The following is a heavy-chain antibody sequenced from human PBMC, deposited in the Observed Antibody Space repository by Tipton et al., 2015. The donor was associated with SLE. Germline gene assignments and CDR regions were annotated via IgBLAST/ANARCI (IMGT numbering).Heavy chain of an antibody. J-gene: IGHJ4*02. V-gene: IGHV3-7*01. D-gene: IGHD3-22*01. CDR3: ARDLVNHYDSSGVSDY. Sequence: GSLRLSCAASGFTFSLYWMSWLRQAPGKGLEWVASMKQRGSEEYYVDSVEGRFTISRDDAKNSLYLQMNSLRAEDTAVYYCARDLVNHYDSSGVSDYWGQGTQVTVSS. CDR2: MKQRGSEE. CDR1: GFTFSLYW.